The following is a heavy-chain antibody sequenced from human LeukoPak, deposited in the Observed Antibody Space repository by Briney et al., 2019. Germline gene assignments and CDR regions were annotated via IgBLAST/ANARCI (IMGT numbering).Heavy chain of an antibody. Sequence: PGGSLTLSCVASGFAFNTYGMDWVRQAPGEGLEWVASIRHDGAYKYYADSVKGRFTISRDNSKNMVYLQMNRPRVEDTAVYYCAKEKVSEIGYYDYWGQGILVAVSS. CDR3: AKEKVSEIGYYDY. J-gene: IGHJ4*02. CDR1: GFAFNTYG. V-gene: IGHV3-30*02. CDR2: IRHDGAYK.